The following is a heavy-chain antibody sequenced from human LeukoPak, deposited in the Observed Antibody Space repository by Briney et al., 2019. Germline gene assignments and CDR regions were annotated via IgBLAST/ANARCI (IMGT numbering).Heavy chain of an antibody. D-gene: IGHD6-13*01. CDR1: GFTFSSYA. CDR2: ISGSGGST. V-gene: IGHV3-23*01. J-gene: IGHJ4*02. Sequence: GGSLRLSCAASGFTFSSYAMSWVRQAPGKGLEWVSAISGSGGSTYYADSVKGRFTISRDNSKNTLYLQMNSLRAEDTAVYYCASPHSSSWSSRYYFDYWGQGTLVTVSS. CDR3: ASPHSSSWSSRYYFDY.